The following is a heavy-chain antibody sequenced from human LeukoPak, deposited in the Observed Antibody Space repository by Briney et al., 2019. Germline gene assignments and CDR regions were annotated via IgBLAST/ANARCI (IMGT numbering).Heavy chain of an antibody. J-gene: IGHJ3*02. Sequence: GGSLRLSCAASAFTFSSYAMNWVRQAPGKGLEWVSSIYSGESTYYAGSVKGRFTISRDNSKNTLHLQMNSLRADDTAVYYCARDVYRGKGAFDIWGQGTMVTVSS. CDR1: AFTFSSYA. CDR2: IYSGEST. D-gene: IGHD1-26*01. V-gene: IGHV3-53*01. CDR3: ARDVYRGKGAFDI.